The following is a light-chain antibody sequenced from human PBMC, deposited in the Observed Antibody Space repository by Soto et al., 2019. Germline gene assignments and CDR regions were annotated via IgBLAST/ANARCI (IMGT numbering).Light chain of an antibody. CDR2: GAS. CDR3: QKYNSAPQT. J-gene: IGKJ3*01. V-gene: IGKV1-27*01. CDR1: QGISNY. Sequence: DIQMTQSPSSLSASVGDRVTITCRASQGISNYLAWYQQKPGKVPKLLMYGASTFQSGVPSRFSGSGSGTEFTLIISSLQPEDVATYYCQKYNSAPQTFGPGTKVDIK.